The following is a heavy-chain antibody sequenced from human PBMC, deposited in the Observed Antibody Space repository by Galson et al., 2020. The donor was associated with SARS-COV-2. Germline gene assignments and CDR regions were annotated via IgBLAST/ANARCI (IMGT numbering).Heavy chain of an antibody. J-gene: IGHJ3*02. Sequence: ASVKVSCKVSGYTLTELSMHWVRQAPGNGLEWMGGFDPEDGETIYAQKFQGRVTMTEDTSTDTAYMELSSLRSEDTAVYYCATDRSSIAARPTHDAFDIWGQGTMVTVSS. V-gene: IGHV1-24*01. CDR2: FDPEDGET. D-gene: IGHD6-6*01. CDR3: ATDRSSIAARPTHDAFDI. CDR1: GYTLTELS.